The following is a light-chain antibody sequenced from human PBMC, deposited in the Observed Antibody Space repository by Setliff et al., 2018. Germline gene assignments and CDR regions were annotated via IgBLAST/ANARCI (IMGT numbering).Light chain of an antibody. CDR3: LSYTSETTHAL. Sequence: QSALTQPASVSGSPGQSITISCTGTSSDVGGYNYVSWYQQHPGKAPKLMIYEVTKRPSGVSDRLSGSKSGNTASLTISGLQAEDEADYYCLSYTSETTHALFAGGTK. V-gene: IGLV2-14*01. CDR1: SSDVGGYNY. J-gene: IGLJ2*01. CDR2: EVT.